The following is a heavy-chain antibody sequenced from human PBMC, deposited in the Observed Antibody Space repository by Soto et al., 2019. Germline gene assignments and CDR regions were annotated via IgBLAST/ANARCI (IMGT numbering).Heavy chain of an antibody. J-gene: IGHJ4*02. CDR1: GGTFSSYA. CDR3: AREIFYYDSSGPPIGLFDY. D-gene: IGHD3-22*01. V-gene: IGHV1-69*13. Sequence: ASVKVSCKASGGTFSSYAISWVRQAPGQGLEWMGGIIPIFGTANYAQKFQGRVTITADESTSTAYMDLSSLRSEDTAVYYCAREIFYYDSSGPPIGLFDYWGQGTLVTVSS. CDR2: IIPIFGTA.